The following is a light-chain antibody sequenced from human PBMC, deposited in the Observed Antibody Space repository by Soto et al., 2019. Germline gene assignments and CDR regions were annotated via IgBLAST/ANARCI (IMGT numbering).Light chain of an antibody. J-gene: IGKJ1*01. CDR2: DAS. Sequence: EIVLTPAPGTLSLSPGERATLSCRASQSSSRYLACYQQKPGQAPRLLIYDASSRATGITDRFSGSGSGTDFTLTSSRLEPEDFAVYYCQQDGSSPRTFGQGNKVEIQ. CDR3: QQDGSSPRT. CDR1: QSSSRY. V-gene: IGKV3-20*01.